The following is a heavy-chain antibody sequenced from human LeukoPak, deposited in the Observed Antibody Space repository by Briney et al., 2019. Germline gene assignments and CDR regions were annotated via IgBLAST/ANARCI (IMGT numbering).Heavy chain of an antibody. J-gene: IGHJ6*03. CDR3: AREDYYYYYYMDV. CDR1: GGPIRSYY. V-gene: IGHV4-4*07. CDR2: IYTRGST. Sequence: SETLSLTCTVSGGPIRSYYWSWIRQPAGKGLEWIGRIYTRGSTNYNPFLKRRVPMSVGTSKNQISLKLSAVTAADTAVYYCAREDYYYYYYMDVWGKGTTVTVSS.